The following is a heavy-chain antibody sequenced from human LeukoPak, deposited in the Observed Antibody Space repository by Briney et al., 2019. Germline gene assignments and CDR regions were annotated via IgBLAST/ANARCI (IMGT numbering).Heavy chain of an antibody. J-gene: IGHJ4*02. Sequence: GESLKISCKGSGYSFTSYWIGWVRPMPGKGLEWMGIIYPGDSDTRYSPSFQGQVTISADKSISTAYLQWSSLKASDTAMYYCARQEDYYDSSGYWNYWGQGTLVTVSS. CDR2: IYPGDSDT. CDR1: GYSFTSYW. D-gene: IGHD3-22*01. CDR3: ARQEDYYDSSGYWNY. V-gene: IGHV5-51*01.